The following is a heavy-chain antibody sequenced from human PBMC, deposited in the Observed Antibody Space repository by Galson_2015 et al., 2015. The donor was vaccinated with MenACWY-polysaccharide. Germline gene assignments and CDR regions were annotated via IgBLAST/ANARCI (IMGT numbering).Heavy chain of an antibody. CDR3: TRASQYSSNYGGD. J-gene: IGHJ4*02. V-gene: IGHV3-74*01. Sequence: SLRLSCAASGFTFSSSWMHWVRQAPGKGLVWVSRILSDGNSTSYADSVRGRFTISRDNAKNMLHLQMNGLRGEDTAVYYCTRASQYSSNYGGDSAQGTLGALSS. CDR1: GFTFSSSW. D-gene: IGHD4/OR15-4a*01. CDR2: ILSDGNST.